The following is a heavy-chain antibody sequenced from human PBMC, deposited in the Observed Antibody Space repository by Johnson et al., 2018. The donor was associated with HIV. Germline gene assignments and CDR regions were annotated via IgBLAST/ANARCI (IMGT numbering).Heavy chain of an antibody. J-gene: IGHJ3*01. CDR1: GFSFSGFA. Sequence: QVQLVESGGGVVQPGRSLRLSCVVSGFSFSGFAMHWVRQAPGKGLDWMAVISYDGRNQQCAESVKGRFTISRDNYKNTLYLQMSSVRPEDTAVYYCARDLAPRRAARVGVVDVWGQGTMVTVS. D-gene: IGHD1-26*01. CDR2: ISYDGRNQ. CDR3: ARDLAPRRAARVGVVDV. V-gene: IGHV3-30-3*01.